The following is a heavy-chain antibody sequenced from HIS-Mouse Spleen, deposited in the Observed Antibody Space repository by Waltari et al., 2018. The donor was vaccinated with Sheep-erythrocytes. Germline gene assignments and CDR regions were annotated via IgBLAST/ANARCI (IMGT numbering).Heavy chain of an antibody. V-gene: IGHV3-23*01. Sequence: EVQLLESWGRLVQPGGSLRLCCAASVLTCSSYAMSWVRQAPGRGLEWVTAISGSGVGTYYAASVKGRFTISRDNSKNTLYLQMNSLRAEDTAVYYCAKRRTGDGGLDYWGQGTLVTVSS. CDR3: AKRRTGDGGLDY. D-gene: IGHD7-27*01. CDR1: VLTCSSYA. J-gene: IGHJ4*02. CDR2: ISGSGVGT.